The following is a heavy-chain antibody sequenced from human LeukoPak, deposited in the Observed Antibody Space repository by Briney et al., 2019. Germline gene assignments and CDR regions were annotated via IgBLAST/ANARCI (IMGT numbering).Heavy chain of an antibody. CDR3: ARGYSSIRGWFDP. CDR1: GGSVSSGSYY. J-gene: IGHJ5*02. D-gene: IGHD6-13*01. Sequence: SETLSLTCTVSGGSVSSGSYYWNWIRQPPGKGLEWIGYIYYSGSTNYNPSRNSRVTISLDTSKNQFSLKLSSVTAADTAVFYCARGYSSIRGWFDPWGQGTPVTVSS. CDR2: IYYSGST. V-gene: IGHV4-61*01.